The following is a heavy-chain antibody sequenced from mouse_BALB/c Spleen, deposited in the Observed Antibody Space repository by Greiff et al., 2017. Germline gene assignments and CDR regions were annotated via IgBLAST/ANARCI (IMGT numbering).Heavy chain of an antibody. D-gene: IGHD2-10*01. CDR3: SKSAYYGGGGYYFDY. J-gene: IGHJ2*01. CDR2: ISDGGTYT. Sequence: EVKVVESGGGLVKPGGSLKLSCAASGFTFSDYYMYWVRQTPEKRLEWVATISDGGTYTYYPDSVKGRFTISRDNAKNNMYLQLSSLMSEDTAMYYCSKSAYYGGGGYYFDYWGQGTALTVSS. CDR1: GFTFSDYY. V-gene: IGHV5-4*02.